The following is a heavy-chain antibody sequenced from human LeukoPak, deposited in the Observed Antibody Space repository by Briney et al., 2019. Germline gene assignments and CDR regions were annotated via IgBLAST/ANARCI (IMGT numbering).Heavy chain of an antibody. Sequence: GDSLKISCKGSGYSFTSYWIGWVRQMPGKGLVWMGIIYPGDSDTRYGPSFQGQVTISADKSISTAYLQWSSLQASDTAMYYCARGMTTVTTRHFDYWGQGTLVTVSS. D-gene: IGHD4-17*01. CDR1: GYSFTSYW. CDR2: IYPGDSDT. CDR3: ARGMTTVTTRHFDY. J-gene: IGHJ4*02. V-gene: IGHV5-51*01.